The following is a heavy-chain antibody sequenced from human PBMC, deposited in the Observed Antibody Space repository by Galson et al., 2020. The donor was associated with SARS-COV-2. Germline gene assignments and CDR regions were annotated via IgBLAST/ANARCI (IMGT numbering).Heavy chain of an antibody. CDR1: GYTFTSYY. V-gene: IGHV1-46*01. CDR2: INPSGGAS. J-gene: IGHJ6*02. CDR3: ARDSKSGRDDYDSGGSFWGANYFYTMDV. Sequence: ASVTVSCKTSGYTFTSYYMHWVRQAPGQGLEWMGVINPSGGASYYAQRFQGRITMTRDTSTSTVSLELSSLRSEDTALYYCARDSKSGRDDYDSGGSFWGANYFYTMDVWGQGTTVTVSS. D-gene: IGHD3-22*01.